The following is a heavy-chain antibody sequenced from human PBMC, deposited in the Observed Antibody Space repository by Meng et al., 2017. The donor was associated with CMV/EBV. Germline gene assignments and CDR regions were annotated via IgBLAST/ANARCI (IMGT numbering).Heavy chain of an antibody. CDR3: ARGGEYCSSTSCFELDY. J-gene: IGHJ4*02. CDR1: GGSISSSSYY. V-gene: IGHV4-39*07. CDR2: IYYSGST. D-gene: IGHD2-2*01. Sequence: GSLRLSCTVSGGSISSSSYYWGWIRQPPGKGLEWIGSIYYSGSTYYNPSLKSRVTISVDTSKNQFSLKLSSVTAADTAVYYCARGGEYCSSTSCFELDYWGQGTLVTVSS.